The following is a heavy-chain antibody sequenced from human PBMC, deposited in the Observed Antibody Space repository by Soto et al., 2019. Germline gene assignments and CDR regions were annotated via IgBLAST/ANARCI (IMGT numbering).Heavy chain of an antibody. CDR2: ISDSSGSP. J-gene: IGHJ6*03. D-gene: IGHD3-10*01. V-gene: IGHV3-23*01. Sequence: GGSLRLSCAASGFTLSDYAMTWVRQAPGKGLEWVSGISDSSGSPYYADSVKGRFTISRDNSNNILSLQMNSLRAEDTAVYYCTKDGGGGYHYVSGTLYKPHFYYMDVWGKGATVTVSS. CDR3: TKDGGGGYHYVSGTLYKPHFYYMDV. CDR1: GFTLSDYA.